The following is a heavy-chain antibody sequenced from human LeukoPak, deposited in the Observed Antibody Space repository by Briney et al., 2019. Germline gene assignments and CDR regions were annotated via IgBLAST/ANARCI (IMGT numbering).Heavy chain of an antibody. CDR3: ARQYYYDSHTFDY. J-gene: IGHJ4*02. CDR2: IYYSGST. D-gene: IGHD3-22*01. Sequence: SETLSLTCTVSGGSISTYYWSWVRQPPGRGLEWIGYIYYSGSTSYNPSLKSRVTISVDTSKNQFSLKLSSVTAADTAVYYCARQYYYDSHTFDYWGQGTLVTVSS. CDR1: GGSISTYY. V-gene: IGHV4-59*08.